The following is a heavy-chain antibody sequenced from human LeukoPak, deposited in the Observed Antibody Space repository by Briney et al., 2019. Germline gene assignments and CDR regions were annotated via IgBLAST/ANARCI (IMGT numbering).Heavy chain of an antibody. CDR1: GGSISSGSYY. D-gene: IGHD3-16*01. Sequence: PSQTLSLTCTVSGGSISSGSYYWSWIRQPAGKGLEWIGRIYTSGSTNYNPSLKSRVTISVATSKNQFSLKLSSVTAADTAVYYCARAPYWGSSHFDYWGQGTLVTVSS. V-gene: IGHV4-61*02. CDR3: ARAPYWGSSHFDY. CDR2: IYTSGST. J-gene: IGHJ4*02.